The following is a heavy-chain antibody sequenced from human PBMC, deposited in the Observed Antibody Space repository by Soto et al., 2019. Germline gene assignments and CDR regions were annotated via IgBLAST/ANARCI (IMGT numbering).Heavy chain of an antibody. CDR1: GFTFGTFW. J-gene: IGHJ6*02. Sequence: DVQLVESGGGLVQPGGSLRLSCTASGFTFGTFWMSWVRQSPGQGLEWVANIKEDGDKKYYVDSVKGRFTSSRDNAKKSLYLQMDSLRVEDTAVYYCSVAYGMDVWGQGTTVTVSS. CDR3: SVAYGMDV. CDR2: IKEDGDKK. V-gene: IGHV3-7*01.